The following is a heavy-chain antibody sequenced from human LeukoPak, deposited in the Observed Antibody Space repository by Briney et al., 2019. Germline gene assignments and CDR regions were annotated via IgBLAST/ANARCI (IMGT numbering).Heavy chain of an antibody. CDR3: ASPDYYGSGSYNLGAFDI. CDR2: IYSGGSS. V-gene: IGHV3-66*01. Sequence: GGSLRLSCAASGFTVSSNYMSWVRQAPGQGLELVSVIYSGGSSYYADSVKGRFTISRDNSKNTLYLQMNSLRAEDTAVYYCASPDYYGSGSYNLGAFDIWGQGTMVTVSS. CDR1: GFTVSSNY. D-gene: IGHD3-10*01. J-gene: IGHJ3*02.